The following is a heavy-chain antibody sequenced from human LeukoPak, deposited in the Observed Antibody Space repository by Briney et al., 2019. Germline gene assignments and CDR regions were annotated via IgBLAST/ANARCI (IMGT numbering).Heavy chain of an antibody. CDR2: IYHSGST. CDR3: ARGSPDSSGYYGDFDY. CDR1: GGSISSGGYS. V-gene: IGHV4-30-2*01. Sequence: SETLSLTCAVSGGSISSGGYSWSWIRQPPGKGLEWIGYIYHSGSTYYNPSLKSRVTISVDRSENQFSLKLSSVTAADTAVYYCARGSPDSSGYYGDFDYWGQGTLVTVSS. D-gene: IGHD3-22*01. J-gene: IGHJ4*02.